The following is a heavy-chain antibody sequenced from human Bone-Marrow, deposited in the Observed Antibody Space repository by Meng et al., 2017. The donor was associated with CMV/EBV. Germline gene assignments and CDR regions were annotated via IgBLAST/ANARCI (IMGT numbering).Heavy chain of an antibody. CDR1: GFTFSDYY. CDR3: ARARRNSQGGMDV. D-gene: IGHD2/OR15-2a*01. V-gene: IGHV3-11*06. CDR2: ISSTSSYI. Sequence: GESLKISCAASGFTFSDYYMSWIRQAPGKGLEWVSSISSTSSYIYYADSVKGRFTISRDNAKNSLYLQMSSLRAEDTAVYYCARARRNSQGGMDVWGQGTTVTVSS. J-gene: IGHJ6*02.